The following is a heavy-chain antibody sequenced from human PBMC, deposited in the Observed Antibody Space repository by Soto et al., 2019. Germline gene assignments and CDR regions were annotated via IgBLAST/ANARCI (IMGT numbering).Heavy chain of an antibody. CDR3: ARAIPGIAAAGTTNQFDY. Sequence: SVKVSCKASGGTFSSYAISWVRQAPGQGLEWMGGIIPIFGTANYAQKFQGRVTITADESTSTAYMELSSLRSEDTAVYYCARAIPGIAAAGTTNQFDYWGQGTLVTVSS. V-gene: IGHV1-69*13. J-gene: IGHJ4*02. D-gene: IGHD6-13*01. CDR1: GGTFSSYA. CDR2: IIPIFGTA.